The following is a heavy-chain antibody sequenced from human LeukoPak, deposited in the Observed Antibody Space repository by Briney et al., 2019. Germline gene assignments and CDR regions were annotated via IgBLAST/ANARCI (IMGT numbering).Heavy chain of an antibody. CDR3: ARALERITIFGVDLDAFDI. D-gene: IGHD3-3*01. V-gene: IGHV3-23*01. J-gene: IGHJ3*02. CDR1: GFTFSSYA. CDR2: ISGSGGST. Sequence: PGGSLRLSCAASGFTFSSYAMSWVRQAPGKGLEWVSAISGSGGSTYYADSVKGRFTISRDNSKNTLYLQMNSLRAEDTAVYYCARALERITIFGVDLDAFDIWGQGTMVTVSS.